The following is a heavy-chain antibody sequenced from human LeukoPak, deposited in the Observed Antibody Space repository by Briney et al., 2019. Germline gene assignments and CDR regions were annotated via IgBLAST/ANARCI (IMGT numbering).Heavy chain of an antibody. CDR3: AREHYYDSSGYYWV. Sequence: GGSLRLSCAASGFTFSDYGMHWVRQAPGKGLEWVSFIRYDESESYYADSVKGRFTISRDNAKNSLYLQMNSLRAEDTAVYYCAREHYYDSSGYYWVWGQGTLVTVSS. V-gene: IGHV3-30*02. D-gene: IGHD3-22*01. J-gene: IGHJ4*02. CDR1: GFTFSDYG. CDR2: IRYDESES.